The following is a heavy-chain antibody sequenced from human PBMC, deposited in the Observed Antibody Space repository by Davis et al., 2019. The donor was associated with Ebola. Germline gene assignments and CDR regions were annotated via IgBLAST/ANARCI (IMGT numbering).Heavy chain of an antibody. J-gene: IGHJ5*02. CDR2: LNPDDDET. V-gene: IGHV1-24*01. CDR3: ARDGGAGYDFWSGFNWFDP. CDR1: GDTLTELP. Sequence: ASVKVSCKVSGDTLTELPIHWVRQAPGNGLEWMGGLNPDDDETFYAQKFQGTVTMTEDTSTDTHYMELRSLRSEDTAVYYCARDGGAGYDFWSGFNWFDPWGQGTLVTVSS. D-gene: IGHD3-3*01.